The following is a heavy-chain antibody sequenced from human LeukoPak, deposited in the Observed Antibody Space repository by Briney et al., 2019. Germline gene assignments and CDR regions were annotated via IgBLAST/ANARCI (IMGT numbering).Heavy chain of an antibody. CDR2: IYSGGST. D-gene: IGHD4-17*01. V-gene: IGHV3-53*04. CDR3: ARDPEGDYGIFDY. J-gene: IGHJ4*02. Sequence: SGGSLRLSCAASGFTVSSNYMSWVRQAPGKGLEWVSVIYSGGSTYYADSVKGRFTISRHNSKNTLYLQMNSLRAEDTAVYYCARDPEGDYGIFDYWGQGTLVTVSS. CDR1: GFTVSSNY.